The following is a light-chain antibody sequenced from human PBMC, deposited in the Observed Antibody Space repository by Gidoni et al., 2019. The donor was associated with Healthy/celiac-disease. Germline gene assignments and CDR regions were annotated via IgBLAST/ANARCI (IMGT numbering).Light chain of an antibody. J-gene: IGLJ3*02. CDR1: TGAVTSGYY. CDR3: LLYYGGAQLGV. CDR2: STS. V-gene: IGLV7-43*01. Sequence: QTVVTQEPSLTVYTGGTVTRTCASSTGAVTSGYYPNWFQQKPGQAPRALIYSTSNKPSWTPARFSGSLLGGKAALTLSGVQPEDEAEYYCLLYYGGAQLGVFGGGTKLTVL.